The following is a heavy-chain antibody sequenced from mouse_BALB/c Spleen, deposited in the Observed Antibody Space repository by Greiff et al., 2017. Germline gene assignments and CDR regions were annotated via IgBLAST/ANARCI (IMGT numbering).Heavy chain of an antibody. CDR2: IYPSDSYT. CDR1: GYTFTSYW. Sequence: QVQLQQPGAELVRPGASVKLSCKASGYTFTSYWINWVKQRPGQGLEWIGNIYPSDSYTNYNQKFKDKATVTVDKSSSTAYMQLSSPTSEDSAVYYCTRTGDYAMDYWGQGTSVTVSS. J-gene: IGHJ4*01. V-gene: IGHV1-69*02. D-gene: IGHD4-1*01. CDR3: TRTGDYAMDY.